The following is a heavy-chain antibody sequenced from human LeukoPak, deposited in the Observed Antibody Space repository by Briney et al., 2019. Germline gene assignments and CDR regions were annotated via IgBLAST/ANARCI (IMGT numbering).Heavy chain of an antibody. D-gene: IGHD3-10*01. V-gene: IGHV3-7*01. CDR3: VRLRRNSDRSYYYYYYDS. Sequence: GGSLRLSCSVSGFIFSNYWMTWVRQAPGEGLEWVANIRQDGSEKYYVDSVKGRFTISRDSAKNSLYLQMNSLRADDTAVYYCVRLRRNSDRSYYYYYYDSWGQGILVTVSS. CDR1: GFIFSNYW. CDR2: IRQDGSEK. J-gene: IGHJ5*01.